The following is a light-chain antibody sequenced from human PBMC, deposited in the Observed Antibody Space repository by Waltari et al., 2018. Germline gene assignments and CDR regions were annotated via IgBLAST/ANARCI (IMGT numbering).Light chain of an antibody. J-gene: IGKJ2*01. CDR1: QSLLQSNGYNY. CDR3: MQPLQTPHT. CDR2: LGS. V-gene: IGKV2-28*01. Sequence: IVMTQSPLSLPVTPGETAPIPCRSRQSLLQSNGYNYLNWYLQKPGQSTPLLIYLGSNRASGVPDRFIGSGSGTDFSLKIGRVEAEDVGVYYCMQPLQTPHTFGQGTKLEIK.